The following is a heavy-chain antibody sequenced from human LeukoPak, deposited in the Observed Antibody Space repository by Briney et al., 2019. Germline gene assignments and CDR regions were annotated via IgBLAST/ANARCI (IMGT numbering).Heavy chain of an antibody. V-gene: IGHV3-21*01. D-gene: IGHD1-1*01. J-gene: IGHJ4*02. CDR3: ARDPGTSLDY. CDR2: ISSSSSYI. Sequence: GSVRLSCAASGFTFSSYSMNWVRQAPGKGLEWVSSISSSSSYIYYADSVKGRFTISRDNAKNSLYLQMNSLRAEDTAVYYCARDPGTSLDYWGQGTLVTVSS. CDR1: GFTFSSYS.